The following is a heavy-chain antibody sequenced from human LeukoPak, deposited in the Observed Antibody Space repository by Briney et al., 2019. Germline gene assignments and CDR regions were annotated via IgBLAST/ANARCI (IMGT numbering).Heavy chain of an antibody. D-gene: IGHD3-22*01. CDR1: GFTFSSYW. V-gene: IGHV3-7*01. CDR2: IKQDGSEK. J-gene: IGHJ4*02. CDR3: ATSTYYYDSSGYYNFDY. Sequence: GGSLRLSCAASGFTFSSYWMSWVRQAPGKGLEWVANIKQDGSEKYYVDSVKGRFTISRDNAKNSLYLQMNSLRAEDTAVYYCATSTYYYDSSGYYNFDYWGQGTLVTVSS.